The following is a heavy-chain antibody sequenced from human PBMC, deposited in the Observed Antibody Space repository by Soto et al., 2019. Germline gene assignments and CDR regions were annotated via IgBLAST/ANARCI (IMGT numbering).Heavy chain of an antibody. CDR1: GFSFGDDY. D-gene: IGHD3-16*01. Sequence: QVELVESGGGLVKPGGSLRLSCAASGFSFGDDYMSWIRQAPGKGLEWVSYIGGSGRTIYYTDAVKGRFTISRDNAKTSLFLQRNSLRADDTAVYYCATYMFGYADVWGQGTTVYVSS. CDR2: IGGSGRTI. CDR3: ATYMFGYADV. J-gene: IGHJ6*02. V-gene: IGHV3-11*01.